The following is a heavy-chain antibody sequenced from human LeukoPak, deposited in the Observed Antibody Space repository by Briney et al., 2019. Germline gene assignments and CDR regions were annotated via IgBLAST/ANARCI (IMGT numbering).Heavy chain of an antibody. V-gene: IGHV1-69*13. Sequence: SVKVSCKASGGTFSSYAISWVRQAPGQGLEWMGGIIPIFGTANYAQKFQGRVTITADESTSTAYMELSSLRSEDTAVYYCARTEYSGSYYPGILFDYWGQGTLVTGSS. CDR2: IIPIFGTA. CDR3: ARTEYSGSYYPGILFDY. D-gene: IGHD1-26*01. J-gene: IGHJ4*02. CDR1: GGTFSSYA.